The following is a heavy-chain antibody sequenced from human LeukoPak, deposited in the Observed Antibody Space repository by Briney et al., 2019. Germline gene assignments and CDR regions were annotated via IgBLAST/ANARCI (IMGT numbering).Heavy chain of an antibody. J-gene: IGHJ3*02. CDR1: GYTFTSYD. CDR3: ARFSPVDAFDI. CDR2: MNPNSGNT. Sequence: ASVKVSCKASGYTFTSYDINWVRQATGQGLEWMGWMNPNSGNTGYAQKFQGRVTITRNTSISTAYMELSSLRSEDTAVYYCARFSPVDAFDIWGQGTMVTVSS. V-gene: IGHV1-8*03.